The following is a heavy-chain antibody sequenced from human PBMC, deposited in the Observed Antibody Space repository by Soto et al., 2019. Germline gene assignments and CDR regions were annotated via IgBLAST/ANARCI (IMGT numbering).Heavy chain of an antibody. J-gene: IGHJ4*02. CDR2: ISYDGSNK. Sequence: QVQLVESGGGVVQPGRSLRLSCAASGFTFSSYGMHWVRQAPGKGLEWVAVISYDGSNKYYADSVKGRFTISRDNSKNTLYLEMNSVRAEDTAVYYCARWGAVAGRAAPWGQGTLVNVPS. V-gene: IGHV3-30*03. CDR3: ARWGAVAGRAAP. D-gene: IGHD6-19*01. CDR1: GFTFSSYG.